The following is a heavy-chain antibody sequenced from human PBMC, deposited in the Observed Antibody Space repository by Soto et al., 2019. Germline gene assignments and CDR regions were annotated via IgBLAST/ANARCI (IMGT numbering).Heavy chain of an antibody. CDR1: GFAFSSYG. J-gene: IGHJ6*02. V-gene: IGHV3-48*02. CDR3: ARVPPEYSKRGYYCYYGMDV. D-gene: IGHD4-4*01. Sequence: EVHLVESGGGLVQPGGSLTLSCAASGFAFSSYGMNWVRQAPGKGLEWLSYIGSRSATIYYADFVKGRLTISRDNAKNSLFLQMNSLRDEDPAMYYWARVPPEYSKRGYYCYYGMDVWGQGTTVTVSS. CDR2: IGSRSATI.